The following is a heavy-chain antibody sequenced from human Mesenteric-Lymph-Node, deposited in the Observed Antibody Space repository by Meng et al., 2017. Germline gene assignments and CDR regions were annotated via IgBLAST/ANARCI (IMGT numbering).Heavy chain of an antibody. V-gene: IGHV3-20*04. J-gene: IGHJ4*02. CDR2: INRNGGST. CDR1: GFTFDNYG. Sequence: GGSLRLSCAASGFTFDNYGMSWVRQAPGKGLEWVSGINRNGGSTGYADSVKGRFTISRDNSKNTLSLQMNSLRAEDTAIYYCALGRVDASHCAVDYWGQGTLVTVSS. CDR3: ALGRVDASHCAVDY. D-gene: IGHD2-8*01.